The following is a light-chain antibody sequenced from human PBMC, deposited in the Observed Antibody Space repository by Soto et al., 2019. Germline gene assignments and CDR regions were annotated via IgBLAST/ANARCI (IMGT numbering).Light chain of an antibody. CDR3: KHANIIPRT. V-gene: IGKV1-12*01. CDR1: QAINSW. Sequence: DIQMTQSPSSVSASVGDRVTMTCRASQAINSWLAWYQHKPGKAPKLLIYAASNLQSGVPSRFSGSGSGTDFTLTISSRRPENFATNYSKHANIIPRTLAHG. CDR2: AAS. J-gene: IGKJ1*01.